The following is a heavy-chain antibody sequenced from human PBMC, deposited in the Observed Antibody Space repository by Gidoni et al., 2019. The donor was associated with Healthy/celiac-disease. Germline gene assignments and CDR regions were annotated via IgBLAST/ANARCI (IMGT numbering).Heavy chain of an antibody. Sequence: EVQLLESGGGLVQPGGSLRLSCAASGFTFRSYAMSWVRQAPGKGLEWVAALSGSGGSTYYSDSVKGRFTSSRDNSKNTLYLQMNSLRAEDTAVYYCAKALYYDFWSGYYETDYYYYGMDVWGQGTTVTVSS. CDR2: LSGSGGST. J-gene: IGHJ6*02. CDR3: AKALYYDFWSGYYETDYYYYGMDV. CDR1: GFTFRSYA. V-gene: IGHV3-23*01. D-gene: IGHD3-3*01.